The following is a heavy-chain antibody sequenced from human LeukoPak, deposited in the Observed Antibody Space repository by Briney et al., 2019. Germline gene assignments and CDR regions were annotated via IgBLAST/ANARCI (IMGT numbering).Heavy chain of an antibody. CDR2: IYYSGST. CDR1: GGSISSYY. D-gene: IGHD3-16*02. CDR3: ARVSYDYVWGSYRYHYYYYMDV. J-gene: IGHJ6*03. Sequence: SETLSLTCTVSGGSISSYYWSWIRQPPGKGLEWIGYIYYSGSTNYNPSLKSRVTISVDTSKNQFSLKLSSVTAADTAVYYCARVSYDYVWGSYRYHYYYYMDVWGKGTTVTVSS. V-gene: IGHV4-59*12.